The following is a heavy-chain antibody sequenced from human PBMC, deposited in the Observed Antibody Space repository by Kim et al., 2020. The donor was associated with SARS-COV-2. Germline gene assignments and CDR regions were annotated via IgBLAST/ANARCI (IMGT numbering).Heavy chain of an antibody. V-gene: IGHV7-4-1*02. D-gene: IGHD3-9*01. J-gene: IGHJ5*02. Sequence: ASVKVSCKASGYTFTSYAMNWVRQAPGQWLEWMGWINTNTGNPTYAQGFTGRFVFSLDTSVSTAYLQISSLKAEDTAVYYCARDQRYFDWLLYQENWFDPWGQGTLVTVSS. CDR1: GYTFTSYA. CDR3: ARDQRYFDWLLYQENWFDP. CDR2: INTNTGNP.